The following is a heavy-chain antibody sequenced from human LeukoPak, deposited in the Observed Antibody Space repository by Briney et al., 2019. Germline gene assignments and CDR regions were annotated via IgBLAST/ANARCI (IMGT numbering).Heavy chain of an antibody. V-gene: IGHV1-2*02. D-gene: IGHD3-10*01. J-gene: IGHJ4*02. CDR3: AREDGSGSFLDY. CDR1: GGTFSSYA. Sequence: ASVKVSCKASGGTFSSYAISWVRQAPGQGLEWMGWINPNSGGTNYAQKFQGRVTMTRDTSVSTAYMELSRLRSDDTAVYYCAREDGSGSFLDYWGQGTLVTVSS. CDR2: INPNSGGT.